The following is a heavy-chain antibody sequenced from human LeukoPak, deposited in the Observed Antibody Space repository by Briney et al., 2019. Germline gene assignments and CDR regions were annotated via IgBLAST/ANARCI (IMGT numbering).Heavy chain of an antibody. CDR2: IYYSGST. CDR1: GGSISSYY. J-gene: IGHJ6*03. Sequence: PSETLSLTCTVSGGSISSYYWSWIRQPPGKGLEWIGYIYYSGSTNYNPSLKSRVTISVDTSKNQFSLKLSSVTAADTAVYYCARGGITIFGVVPPGYYYMDVWGKGTTVTVSS. V-gene: IGHV4-59*01. CDR3: ARGGITIFGVVPPGYYYMDV. D-gene: IGHD3-3*01.